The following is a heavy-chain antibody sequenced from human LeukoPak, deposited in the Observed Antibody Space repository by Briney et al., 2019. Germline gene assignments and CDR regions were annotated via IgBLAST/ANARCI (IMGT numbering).Heavy chain of an antibody. Sequence: GSLRLSCAASGFTFSSYAMNWVRQAPGKGLEWVSGISGSDDSTYYADSVKGRFTISRDISRNTLYLQMNSLRAEDTAVYYRAKDSGHSSSWYYWGQGTLVTVSS. J-gene: IGHJ4*02. CDR3: AKDSGHSSSWYY. CDR1: GFTFSSYA. D-gene: IGHD6-13*01. V-gene: IGHV3-23*01. CDR2: ISGSDDST.